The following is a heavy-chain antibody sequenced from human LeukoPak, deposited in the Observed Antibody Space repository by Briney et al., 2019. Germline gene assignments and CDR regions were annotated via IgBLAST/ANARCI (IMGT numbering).Heavy chain of an antibody. Sequence: PWGSLRLSCAASGFTFSSYAMSWVRQAPGKGLEWVSDICGNNGNTYYADSVKGRFTISRDNSKNTLYLQMNSLRAEDTAVYYCAKQTGGSCYSGFDSWGQGTLVTVST. J-gene: IGHJ4*02. CDR3: AKQTGGSCYSGFDS. D-gene: IGHD2-15*01. CDR2: ICGNNGNT. V-gene: IGHV3-23*01. CDR1: GFTFSSYA.